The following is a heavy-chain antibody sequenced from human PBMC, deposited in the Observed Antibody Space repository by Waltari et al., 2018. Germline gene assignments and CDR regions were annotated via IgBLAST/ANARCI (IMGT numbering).Heavy chain of an antibody. CDR1: GGSFSGYY. CDR3: ASIAVAGPDY. CDR2: INHSGST. D-gene: IGHD6-19*01. V-gene: IGHV4-34*01. Sequence: QVQLQQWGAGLLKPSETLSLTCAVYGGSFSGYYWSSIRQPPGKGLEWIGEINHSGSTNYNPSLKSRVTISVDTSKNQFSLKLSSVTAADTAVYYCASIAVAGPDYWGQGTLVTVSS. J-gene: IGHJ4*02.